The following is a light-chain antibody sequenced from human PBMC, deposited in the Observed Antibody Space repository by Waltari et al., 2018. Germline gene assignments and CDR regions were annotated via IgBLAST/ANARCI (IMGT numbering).Light chain of an antibody. CDR1: HGLSFPSSNKNY. CDR3: QQYYNTPYT. J-gene: IGKJ2*01. CDR2: WAS. V-gene: IGKV4-1*01. Sequence: DIVMTQSPDSLAVSLGETATISCKSSHGLSFPSSNKNYLAWYQQKPGQPPKLLLYWASTRESGVPDRFSGSGSGTDFTLTIFSLQAEDVAVYYCQQYYNTPYTFGRGTKVEI.